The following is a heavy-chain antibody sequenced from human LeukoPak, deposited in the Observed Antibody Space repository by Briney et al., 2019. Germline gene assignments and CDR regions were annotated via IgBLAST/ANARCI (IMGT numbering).Heavy chain of an antibody. Sequence: GGSLRLSCAASGFTFSSYSMNWVRQAPGKGLEWVSSISSSSSYIYYADSVKGRFTISRDNAKNSLHLQMNSLRAEDTAVYYCARKLWFGEPCCYFDYWGQGTLVTVSS. D-gene: IGHD3-10*01. CDR2: ISSSSSYI. J-gene: IGHJ4*02. CDR1: GFTFSSYS. CDR3: ARKLWFGEPCCYFDY. V-gene: IGHV3-21*01.